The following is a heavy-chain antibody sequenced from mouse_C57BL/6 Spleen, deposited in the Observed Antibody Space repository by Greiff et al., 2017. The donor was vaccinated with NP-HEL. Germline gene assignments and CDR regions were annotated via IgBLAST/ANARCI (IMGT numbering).Heavy chain of an antibody. J-gene: IGHJ3*01. V-gene: IGHV1-7*01. CDR1: GYTFTSYW. CDR3: APYYYGSSPFAY. D-gene: IGHD1-1*01. CDR2: INPSSGYT. Sequence: QVQLQQSGAELAKPGASVKLSCKASGYTFTSYWMHWVNQRPGQGLEWIGYINPSSGYTKYNQKFKDKATLTADKSSSTAYMQLISLTYEDSAVYYCAPYYYGSSPFAYWGQGTLVTVSA.